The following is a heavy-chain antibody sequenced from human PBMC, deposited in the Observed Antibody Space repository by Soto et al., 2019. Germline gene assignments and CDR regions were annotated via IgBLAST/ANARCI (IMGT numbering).Heavy chain of an antibody. J-gene: IGHJ6*03. CDR1: GDSVSSNSAA. V-gene: IGHV6-1*01. Sequence: SQTLSLTCAISGDSVSSNSAAWNWIRQSPSRGLEWLGRTYYRSKWYNDYAVSVKSRITINPDTSKNQFSLQLNSVTPEDTAVYYCARVTDIVVVPAADRYYMDVWGKGTTVTSP. CDR3: ARVTDIVVVPAADRYYMDV. CDR2: TYYRSKWYN. D-gene: IGHD2-2*01.